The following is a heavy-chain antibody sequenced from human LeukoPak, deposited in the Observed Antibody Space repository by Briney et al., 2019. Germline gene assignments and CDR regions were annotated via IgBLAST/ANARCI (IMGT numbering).Heavy chain of an antibody. CDR2: IIPIFGTA. V-gene: IGHV1-69*01. CDR3: ARDGDGYNNYFDY. Sequence: VRQAPGQXLEWMGGIIPIFGTANYAQKFQGRVTITADESTSTAYMELSSLRSEDTAVYYCARDGDGYNNYFDYWGQGTLVTVSS. J-gene: IGHJ4*02. D-gene: IGHD5-24*01.